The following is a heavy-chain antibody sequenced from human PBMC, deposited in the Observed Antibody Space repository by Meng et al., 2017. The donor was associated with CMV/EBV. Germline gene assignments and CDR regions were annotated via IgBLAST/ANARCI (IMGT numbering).Heavy chain of an antibody. D-gene: IGHD2/OR15-2a*01. J-gene: IGHJ4*02. Sequence: SGPTLVKPTETLTLTCTVPGFLLSNGRRGVSWIRQPPGKALEWLAHIFSNDEKSYSTSLQRRLTISKDTSKSQVVLTMTNMDPVDTATYYCAQFVEYSNPKFDYWGQGTLVTVSS. CDR1: GFLLSNGRRG. CDR3: AQFVEYSNPKFDY. CDR2: IFSNDEK. V-gene: IGHV2-26*01.